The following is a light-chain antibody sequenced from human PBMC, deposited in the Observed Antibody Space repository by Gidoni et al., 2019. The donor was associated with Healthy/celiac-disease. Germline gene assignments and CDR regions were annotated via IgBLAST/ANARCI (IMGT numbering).Light chain of an antibody. V-gene: IGKV1-39*01. CDR2: AAS. CDR1: QSISSY. CDR3: QQSYSTPST. Sequence: DIQMTQSPSSLSASVGDRVTITCRASQSISSYLNWYQQKPGKPPKLLIYAASSLQSGVPSRFSGSGSGRDFTLTISSLQPEDFATYYCQQSYSTPSTFGQXTRLEIK. J-gene: IGKJ5*01.